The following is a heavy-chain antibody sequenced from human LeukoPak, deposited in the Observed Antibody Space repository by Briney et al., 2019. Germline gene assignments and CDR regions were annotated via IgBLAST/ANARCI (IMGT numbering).Heavy chain of an antibody. CDR3: AASNSRYSNRHYYYYMDV. J-gene: IGHJ6*03. D-gene: IGHD5-18*01. CDR1: GGSFSGYY. Sequence: KSSETLSLTCAVYGGSFSGYYWSWIRQPPGKGLEWIGEINHSGSTNYNPSLKSRVTISVDTSKNQFSLKLSSVTAADTAVYYCAASNSRYSNRHYYYYMDVWGKGTTVTVSS. V-gene: IGHV4-34*01. CDR2: INHSGST.